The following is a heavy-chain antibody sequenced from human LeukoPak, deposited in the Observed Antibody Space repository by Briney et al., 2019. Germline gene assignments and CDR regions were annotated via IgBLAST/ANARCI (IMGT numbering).Heavy chain of an antibody. CDR1: GFTFSSYA. CDR3: AKCSGGTCYSSLDY. D-gene: IGHD2-15*01. CDR2: ISGSGGST. Sequence: PGESLRLSCAASGFTFSSYAMSWVRQAPGKGLEWVSGISGSGGSTYYADSVKGRLTISRDNSKNTLYLQMNSLRAEDTAVYYCAKCSGGTCYSSLDYWGQGTLVTVSS. V-gene: IGHV3-23*01. J-gene: IGHJ4*02.